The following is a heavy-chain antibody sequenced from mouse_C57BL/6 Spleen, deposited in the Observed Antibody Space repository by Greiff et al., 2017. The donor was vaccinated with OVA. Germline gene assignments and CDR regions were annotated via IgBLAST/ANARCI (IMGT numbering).Heavy chain of an antibody. CDR3: AIHGDSSGYVPYFDY. CDR1: GYTFTEYT. V-gene: IGHV1-62-2*01. Sequence: LVESGAELVKPGASVKLSCKASGYTFTEYTIHWVKQRSGQGLEWIGWFYPGSGSIKYNEKFKDKATLTADKSSSTVYMELSRLTSEDSAVYFCAIHGDSSGYVPYFDYWGQGTTLTVSS. J-gene: IGHJ2*01. D-gene: IGHD3-2*02. CDR2: FYPGSGSI.